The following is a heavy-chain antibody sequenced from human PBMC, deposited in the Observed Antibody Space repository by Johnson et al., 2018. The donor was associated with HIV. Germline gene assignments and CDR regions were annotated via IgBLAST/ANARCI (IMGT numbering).Heavy chain of an antibody. D-gene: IGHD1-26*01. V-gene: IGHV3-66*01. J-gene: IGHJ3*02. CDR1: GFTVSSNY. CDR2: IYSGGST. Sequence: VQLVESGGGVVQPGGSLRLSCAASGFTVSSNYMSWVRQAPGKGLAWVSVIYSGGSTYYADSVKGRFTISRDNSKNTLYLQMNSLRAEDTAVYYCARDLSEGELGHAFDIWGQGTMVTVSS. CDR3: ARDLSEGELGHAFDI.